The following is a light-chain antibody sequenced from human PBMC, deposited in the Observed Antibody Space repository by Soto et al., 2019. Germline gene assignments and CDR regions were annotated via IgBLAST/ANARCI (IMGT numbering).Light chain of an antibody. V-gene: IGKV3-15*01. CDR1: QSVSGSD. CDR3: QQYDKWPRT. CDR2: GAS. Sequence: EVVLTQSPGTLSLSPGERATLSCRASQSVSGSDLAWYQQKPGQSPRLLIYGASARATGIPARFSGSGSGAEYTLTISSLQSEDFAVYYCQQYDKWPRTFGQGTKVDIK. J-gene: IGKJ1*01.